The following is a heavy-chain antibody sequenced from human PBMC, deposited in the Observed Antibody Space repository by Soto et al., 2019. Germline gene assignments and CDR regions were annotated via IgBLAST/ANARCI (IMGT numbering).Heavy chain of an antibody. D-gene: IGHD3-16*01. CDR3: ATFPGGDSGFDY. Sequence: SVKVSCKVSGYTLTELSMHWVRQAPGKGLEWMGGFDPEDGETIYAQKFQGRVTMTEDTSTDTAYMELSSLRSEDTAVYYCATFPGGDSGFDYWGQGTRVIVS. J-gene: IGHJ4*02. CDR1: GYTLTELS. V-gene: IGHV1-24*01. CDR2: FDPEDGET.